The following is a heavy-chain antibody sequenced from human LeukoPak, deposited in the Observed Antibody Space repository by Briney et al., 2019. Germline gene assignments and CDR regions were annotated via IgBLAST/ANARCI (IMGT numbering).Heavy chain of an antibody. D-gene: IGHD6-19*01. CDR3: ARPGVVSSGWYV. J-gene: IGHJ4*02. Sequence: PSETLSLTCAVYGGSFSGHYWSWIRQSPGKGLEWIGSIYYSGSTYYNPSLKSRVTISVDTSKNQFSLKLSSVTAADTAVYYCARPGVVSSGWYVWGQGTLVTVSS. CDR2: IYYSGST. V-gene: IGHV4-34*01. CDR1: GGSFSGHY.